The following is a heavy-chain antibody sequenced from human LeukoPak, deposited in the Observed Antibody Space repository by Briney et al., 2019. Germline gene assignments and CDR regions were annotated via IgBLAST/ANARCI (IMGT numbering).Heavy chain of an antibody. CDR2: ISQTSDTI. CDR3: AKGGWADT. J-gene: IGHJ5*02. CDR1: GFTFDDYA. Sequence: PGGSLRLSCGASGFTFDDYAMHWVRQAPGKGLEWVSGISQTSDTIDYADSVKGRFTISRDNAKNSLYLQMNSLRAEDTALYYCAKGGWADTWGQGTLVIASS. D-gene: IGHD6-19*01. V-gene: IGHV3-9*01.